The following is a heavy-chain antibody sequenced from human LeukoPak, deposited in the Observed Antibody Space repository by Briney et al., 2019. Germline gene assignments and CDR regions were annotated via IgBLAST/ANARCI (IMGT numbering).Heavy chain of an antibody. CDR1: GYTFTGYY. J-gene: IGHJ1*01. Sequence: EASVKVSCKASGYTFTGYYMHWVRQAPGQGLEWMGGINPNSGGTNYAQKFQGRVTMTRDTSISTAYMELSRLRSDDTAVYYCARVDTIFYDSSGYYAAEYFQHWGQGTLVTVSS. D-gene: IGHD3-22*01. V-gene: IGHV1-2*02. CDR2: INPNSGGT. CDR3: ARVDTIFYDSSGYYAAEYFQH.